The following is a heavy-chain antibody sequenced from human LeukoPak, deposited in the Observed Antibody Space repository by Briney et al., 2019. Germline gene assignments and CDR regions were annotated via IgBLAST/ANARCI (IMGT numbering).Heavy chain of an antibody. CDR3: ARDPGARTVTTFDY. V-gene: IGHV3-30*04. Sequence: GRSLRLSCAASGFTFSSYAMHWVRQAPGKGLEWVAVISYDGSNKYYADSVKGRFTISRDNSKNTLYLQMNSLRAEDTAVYYCARDPGARTVTTFDYWGQGTLVTVSS. J-gene: IGHJ4*02. D-gene: IGHD4-17*01. CDR2: ISYDGSNK. CDR1: GFTFSSYA.